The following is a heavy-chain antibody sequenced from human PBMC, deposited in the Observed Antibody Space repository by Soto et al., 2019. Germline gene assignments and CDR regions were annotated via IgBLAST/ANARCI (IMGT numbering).Heavy chain of an antibody. V-gene: IGHV1-2*04. CDR3: ARALDGGAFYI. CDR1: GYTFTGYY. J-gene: IGHJ3*02. CDR2: INPNRGGT. Sequence: QVQLVQSGAEVKKPGASVKVSCKASGYTFTGYYMHWVRQAPGQGLEWMGWINPNRGGTNYAQKFQGWVTMTRDTSISTAYMELSMLRSDDTAVYYCARALDGGAFYIWGQGTMVTVSS. D-gene: IGHD3-16*01.